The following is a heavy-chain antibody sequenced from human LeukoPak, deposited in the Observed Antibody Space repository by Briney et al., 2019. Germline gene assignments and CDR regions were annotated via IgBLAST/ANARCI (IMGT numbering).Heavy chain of an antibody. CDR2: INHSGST. CDR3: VRHVARAFDI. CDR1: GGSFSGYY. Sequence: SETLSLTCAVYGGSFSGYYWSWIRQPPGKGLEWIGEINHSGSTKYNPSLKSRVTISIDTSKNQLSLKLSSVTAADTAVYSCVRHVARAFDIWGQGTKVTVSS. V-gene: IGHV4-34*01. J-gene: IGHJ3*02.